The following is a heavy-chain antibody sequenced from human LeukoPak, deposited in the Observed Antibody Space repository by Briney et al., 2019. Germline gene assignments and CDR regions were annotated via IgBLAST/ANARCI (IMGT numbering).Heavy chain of an antibody. V-gene: IGHV4-34*01. CDR2: INDSGST. Sequence: SETLSLTCAVYGESFSGFYWSWIRQSPGKGLEWIGEINDSGSTNYNPPLKSRVIISVDTSKKQFSLKLESVTAADTAVYYCARLRGFLSGYVDVWGQGTPVTVSS. J-gene: IGHJ4*02. CDR3: ARLRGFLSGYVDV. D-gene: IGHD3-3*01. CDR1: GESFSGFY.